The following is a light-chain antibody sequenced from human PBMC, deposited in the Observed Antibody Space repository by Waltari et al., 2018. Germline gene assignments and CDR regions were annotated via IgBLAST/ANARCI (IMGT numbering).Light chain of an antibody. Sequence: DIQMTQSPSSLSASVGDRVTITCRASENVNNYLNWYQQKPGKAPKLLIYQASTLESGVPSRFSGSGSGTDYTFTISSLQSEDLATYYCQHDYGTPPAFGQGTKVEIK. CDR1: ENVNNY. J-gene: IGKJ1*01. CDR2: QAS. CDR3: QHDYGTPPA. V-gene: IGKV1-39*01.